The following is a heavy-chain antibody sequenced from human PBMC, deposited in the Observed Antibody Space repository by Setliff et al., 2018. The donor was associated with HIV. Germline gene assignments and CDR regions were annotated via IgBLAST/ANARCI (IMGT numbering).Heavy chain of an antibody. D-gene: IGHD4-4*01. J-gene: IGHJ6*03. CDR1: GFTVTSNY. V-gene: IGHV3-53*01. Sequence: PGGSLRLSCAASGFTVTSNYMSWVRQAPGKGLEWVSVIYSGGTTYYADSVRGRFTISRDSSKNPLYLQMNSLRAEDTAVYYCARGDGYSLGGYSYMDVWGKGTTVTVSS. CDR2: IYSGGTT. CDR3: ARGDGYSLGGYSYMDV.